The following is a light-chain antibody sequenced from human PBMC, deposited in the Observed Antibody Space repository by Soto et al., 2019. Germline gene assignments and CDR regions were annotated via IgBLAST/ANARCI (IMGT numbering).Light chain of an antibody. V-gene: IGKV3-15*01. CDR3: QQYNSGPPIT. J-gene: IGKJ5*01. CDR1: QSVRTK. Sequence: EIVMTQSPGTLYVSPGEGATLSCRASQSVRTKLAWYQQKAGQAPRLLIYGASTRATGIPDRFSGSGSGTEFTLTISSLQSEDFAVYYCQQYNSGPPITFGQGTRLEI. CDR2: GAS.